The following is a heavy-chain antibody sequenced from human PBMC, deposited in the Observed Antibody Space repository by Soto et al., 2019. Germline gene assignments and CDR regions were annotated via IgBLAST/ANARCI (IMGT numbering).Heavy chain of an antibody. CDR3: ARGGDYYDSSGYLSYGMDV. CDR1: GGTFSSYA. Sequence: SVKVSCKASGGTFSSYAISWVRQAPGQGLEWMGGIIPIFGTANYAQKFQGRVTITADESTSTAYMELSSLRPEDTAVYYCARGGDYYDSSGYLSYGMDVWGQGTTVTVSS. CDR2: IIPIFGTA. D-gene: IGHD3-22*01. V-gene: IGHV1-69*13. J-gene: IGHJ6*02.